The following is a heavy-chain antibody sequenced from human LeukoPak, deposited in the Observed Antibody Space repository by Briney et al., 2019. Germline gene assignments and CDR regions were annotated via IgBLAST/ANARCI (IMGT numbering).Heavy chain of an antibody. Sequence: ASVKVSCKASGYTFTSYDINWVRQATGQGLEWMGWMNPNSCNTGYAQKFQGRVTMTRNTTISTAYMELSSLRSEDTAVYYCARAGGTNGVDDYMDVWGKGTTVTVSS. CDR1: GYTFTSYD. D-gene: IGHD2-8*01. CDR2: MNPNSCNT. V-gene: IGHV1-8*01. CDR3: ARAGGTNGVDDYMDV. J-gene: IGHJ6*03.